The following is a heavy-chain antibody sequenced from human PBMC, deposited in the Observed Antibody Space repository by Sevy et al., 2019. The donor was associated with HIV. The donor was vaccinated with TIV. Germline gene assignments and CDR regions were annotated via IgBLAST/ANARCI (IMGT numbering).Heavy chain of an antibody. CDR1: GFTFSSYA. V-gene: IGHV3-30*04. CDR3: ASHYYDSTGYYYPLDY. D-gene: IGHD3-22*01. J-gene: IGHJ4*02. CDR2: ISYDGNNK. Sequence: GGSLRLSCTASGFTFSSYAMYWVRQAPGKGLEWVAVISYDGNNKDYADSVKGRFTISRDNSKNTMYLQMNSLRAEDKAVYYCASHYYDSTGYYYPLDYWGQGTLVTVSS.